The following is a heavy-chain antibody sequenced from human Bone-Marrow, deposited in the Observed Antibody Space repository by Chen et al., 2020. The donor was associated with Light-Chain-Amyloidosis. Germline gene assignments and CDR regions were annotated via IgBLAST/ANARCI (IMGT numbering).Heavy chain of an antibody. CDR2: INPNSGGT. J-gene: IGHJ5*02. D-gene: IGHD6-6*01. Sequence: QVQLVQSGADVKKPGASVKVSCKASGYTFTDYYVHWVRQAPGQGLEWMGWINPNSGGTNYEQKFQDRVTMTRDTSISTAYMELSRLRSDDTALCYCAREKYSSSSRRWFDPWGQGTLVTVSS. CDR1: GYTFTDYY. V-gene: IGHV1-2*02. CDR3: AREKYSSSSRRWFDP.